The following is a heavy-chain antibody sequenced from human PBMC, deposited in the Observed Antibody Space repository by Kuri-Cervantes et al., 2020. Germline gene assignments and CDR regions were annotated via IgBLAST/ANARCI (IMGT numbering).Heavy chain of an antibody. Sequence: ASVKVSCKASGYTFTGYYMHWVRQAPGQGLEWMGWSSAYNGNTNYAQKLQGRVTMTTDTSTSTAYMELRSLRSDDTAVYYCARGPGFGVVIMPTHYMDVWGKGTTVTVSS. V-gene: IGHV1-18*04. CDR3: ARGPGFGVVIMPTHYMDV. CDR1: GYTFTGYY. CDR2: SSAYNGNT. D-gene: IGHD3-3*01. J-gene: IGHJ6*03.